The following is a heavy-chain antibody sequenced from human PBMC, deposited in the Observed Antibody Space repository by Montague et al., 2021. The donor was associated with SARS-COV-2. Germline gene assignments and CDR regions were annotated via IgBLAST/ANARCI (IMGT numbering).Heavy chain of an antibody. J-gene: IGHJ6*02. CDR3: ARGGGRQNGPLYSGLDV. D-gene: IGHD2-8*01. V-gene: IGHV4-39*07. CDR1: GSFFASSSFY. CDR2: VFYTGTT. Sequence: SETLSLTCSVSGSFFASSSFYWGWIRQPPGKGLEWLGNVFYTGTTSYNPSLKSRVTISMDTSKNQFSLNLRSMTGADTAVYYCARGGGRQNGPLYSGLDVWGQGTTVIVSS.